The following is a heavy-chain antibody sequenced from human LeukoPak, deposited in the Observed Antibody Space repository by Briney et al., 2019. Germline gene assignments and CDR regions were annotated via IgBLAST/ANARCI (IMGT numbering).Heavy chain of an antibody. D-gene: IGHD2-2*01. V-gene: IGHV3-48*04. CDR3: ARAYSGGGIVVVPAAD. J-gene: IGHJ4*02. Sequence: GGSLRLSCAASGFTFSAYSFNWVRQAPGKGLEWLSYLSSSSTTTYYADSVKGRFTISRDDAKNSLYLQMNSLRAEDTAVYYCARAYSGGGIVVVPAADWGQGTLVTVSS. CDR1: GFTFSAYS. CDR2: LSSSSTTT.